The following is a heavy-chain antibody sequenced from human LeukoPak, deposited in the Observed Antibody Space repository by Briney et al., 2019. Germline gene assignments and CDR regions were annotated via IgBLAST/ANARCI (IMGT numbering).Heavy chain of an antibody. CDR1: GFTFSSYS. Sequence: GGSLRLSCAASGFTFSSYSMNWVRQAPGKGLEWVSSISGSNGYIDYADSVKGRFTISRDNAKNSLYLQMNSLRAEDTAVYYCTCDLDRSDGLWGQGTMVTVSS. CDR2: ISGSNGYI. J-gene: IGHJ3*01. CDR3: TCDLDRSDGL. V-gene: IGHV3-21*01. D-gene: IGHD2-8*01.